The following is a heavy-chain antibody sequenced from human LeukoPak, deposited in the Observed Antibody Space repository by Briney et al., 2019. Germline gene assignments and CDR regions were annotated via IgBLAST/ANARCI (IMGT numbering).Heavy chain of an antibody. Sequence: GGSLRLSCAASGFTLSHFGMNWVRQAPGKGLEWISYISSSSTTIYYTDSVKGRFAISRDNAKNSLSLQMNSLRAEDTAVYYCARNDYDFWSGYHYWGQGTLVTVSS. J-gene: IGHJ4*02. D-gene: IGHD3-3*01. CDR3: ARNDYDFWSGYHY. CDR2: ISSSSTTI. CDR1: GFTLSHFG. V-gene: IGHV3-48*04.